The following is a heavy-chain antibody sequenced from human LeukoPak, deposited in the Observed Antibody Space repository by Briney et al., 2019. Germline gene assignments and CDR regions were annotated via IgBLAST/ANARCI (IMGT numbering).Heavy chain of an antibody. J-gene: IGHJ5*02. V-gene: IGHV3-30-3*01. D-gene: IGHD3-22*01. CDR1: GFTFSSYA. Sequence: AGGSLSLSCAASGFTFSSYAMHWVRQAPGKGLEWVAVISYDGSNKYYADSVKGRFTISRDNSKNTLYLQMNSLRAEDTAVYYCARSGPRAADYYDSSGYYGWFDPWGQGTLVTVSS. CDR2: ISYDGSNK. CDR3: ARSGPRAADYYDSSGYYGWFDP.